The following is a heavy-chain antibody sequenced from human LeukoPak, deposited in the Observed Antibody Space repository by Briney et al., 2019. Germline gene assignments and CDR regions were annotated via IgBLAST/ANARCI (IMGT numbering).Heavy chain of an antibody. V-gene: IGHV4-31*03. D-gene: IGHD3-3*01. J-gene: IGHJ6*02. CDR3: ARDYSTIFGVVTNYGMDV. Sequence: SETLSLTCTVSGGSISSGGYYWSWIRQHLGTGLEWIGYIYYSGSTYYNPSLKSRVTISVDTSKNQFSLKLSSVTAADTAVYYCARDYSTIFGVVTNYGMDVWGQGTTVTVSS. CDR1: GGSISSGGYY. CDR2: IYYSGST.